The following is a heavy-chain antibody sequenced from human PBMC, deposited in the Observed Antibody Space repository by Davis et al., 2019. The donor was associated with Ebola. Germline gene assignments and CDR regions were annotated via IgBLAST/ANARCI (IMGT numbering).Heavy chain of an antibody. Sequence: SVKVSCKASGGTFSSYAISWVRQAPGQGLDWMGGIIPVFGIPNYAQKFQGRVTLTADESTSTAYMELTNLRYDDTAVYYCAREVGETKLDQWGQGTLVTVSS. CDR2: IIPVFGIP. V-gene: IGHV1-69*13. J-gene: IGHJ4*02. CDR3: AREVGETKLDQ. D-gene: IGHD1-26*01. CDR1: GGTFSSYA.